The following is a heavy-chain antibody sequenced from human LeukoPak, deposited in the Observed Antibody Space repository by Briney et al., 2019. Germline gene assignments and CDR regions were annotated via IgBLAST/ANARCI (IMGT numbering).Heavy chain of an antibody. J-gene: IGHJ4*02. CDR1: GFTFSSYD. CDR2: ISSSASTM. Sequence: PGGSLRLSCAALGFTFSSYDRNWVRQAPGKGLEWVSYISSSASTMSYADSVRGRFTISRDNAKNSLFLQMDRLRAEDTATYYCARSDFGDSVDYWAREPWSPSPQ. CDR3: ARSDFGDSVDY. D-gene: IGHD4-17*01. V-gene: IGHV3-48*03.